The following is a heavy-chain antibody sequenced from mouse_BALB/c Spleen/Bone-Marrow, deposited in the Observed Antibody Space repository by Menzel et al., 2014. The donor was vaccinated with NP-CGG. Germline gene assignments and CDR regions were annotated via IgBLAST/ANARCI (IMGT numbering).Heavy chain of an antibody. D-gene: IGHD2-4*01. CDR2: IWAGGST. J-gene: IGHJ3*01. CDR1: GFSLTSYG. V-gene: IGHV2-9*02. Sequence: VKLKESGPGLVAPSQSLSITRTVSGFSLTSYGVHWVRQPPGKGLEWLGVIWAGGSTNYNSALMSRLSISKDNSKSQVFLKMNSLQTDDTAMYYCARDLYYDYDEGFAYWGQGTLVTVSA. CDR3: ARDLYYDYDEGFAY.